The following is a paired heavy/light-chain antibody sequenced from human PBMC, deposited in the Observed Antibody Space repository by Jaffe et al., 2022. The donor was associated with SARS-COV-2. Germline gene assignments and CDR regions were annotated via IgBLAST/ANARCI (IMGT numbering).Light chain of an antibody. V-gene: IGKV4-1*01. CDR3: QQYHSTPPFT. J-gene: IGKJ3*01. Sequence: DIVMTQSPDSLAVSLGERATINCKSSQSVLYSSNNKNYLAWYQQKPGQAPKLLIYWASTRESGVPDRFSGSGSGTDFTLTISSLQAEDVAVYYCQQYHSTPPFTFGPGTKVGIK. CDR1: QSVLYSSNNKNY. CDR2: WAS.
Heavy chain of an antibody. V-gene: IGHV3-66*02. J-gene: IGHJ4*02. CDR2: MYTSGTT. D-gene: IGHD1-26*01. CDR3: ARDGGIVGATPLWNS. CDR1: GFTVSSNY. Sequence: EVQLVESGGGLVQPGGSLRLSCTASGFTVSSNYMSWVRQAPGRGLECVAVMYTSGTTYYADSVKGRFTISRDNSKNTLLLQMNSLSTEDTAMYYCARDGGIVGATPLWNSWGQGTLVTVSS.